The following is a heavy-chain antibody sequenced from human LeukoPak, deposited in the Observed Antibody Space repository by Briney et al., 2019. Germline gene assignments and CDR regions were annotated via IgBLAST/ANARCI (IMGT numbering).Heavy chain of an antibody. CDR1: GLSFSSHA. V-gene: IGHV3-23*01. J-gene: IGHJ4*02. Sequence: QPGGSLRLPCAASGLSFSSHAMSWVRQAPGKGLGWVSSISGSGDNTYYAESVKGRLTISRDNSKNTLHLQMNSLSAEDTAVVYCAKRSGYTTGWFFDFWGQGTLVTVSS. D-gene: IGHD6-19*01. CDR2: ISGSGDNT. CDR3: AKRSGYTTGWFFDF.